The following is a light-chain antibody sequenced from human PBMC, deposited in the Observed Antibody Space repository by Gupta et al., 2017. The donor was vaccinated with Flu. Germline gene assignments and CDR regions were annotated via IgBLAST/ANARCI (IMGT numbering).Light chain of an antibody. CDR2: EVT. V-gene: IGLV2-8*01. CDR1: TSDVGGYNY. Sequence: QSALTQPPSASGSPGQSVTISCTGTTSDVGGYNYVSWYQQHPGKAPKLMLYEVTKRPSAVPDRFSASKSGNTASLTVSGRKEEEEADYYYSPNAATTLVMFGGGTKLTVL. CDR3: SPNAATTLVM. J-gene: IGLJ3*02.